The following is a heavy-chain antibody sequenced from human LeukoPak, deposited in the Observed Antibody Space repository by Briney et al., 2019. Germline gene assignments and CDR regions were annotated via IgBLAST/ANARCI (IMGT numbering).Heavy chain of an antibody. V-gene: IGHV3-7*01. CDR3: ARTYGWAAAGRGVFDY. J-gene: IGHJ4*02. D-gene: IGHD6-13*01. CDR2: IKQDGSEK. CDR1: GFTFSSYW. Sequence: PGGSLRLSCAASGFTFSSYWMSWVRQAPGKGLEWVANIKQDGSEKYYVDSVKGRFTISRDNAKNSLYLQMNSLRAEDTAVYYCARTYGWAAAGRGVFDYWGQGTLVTVSS.